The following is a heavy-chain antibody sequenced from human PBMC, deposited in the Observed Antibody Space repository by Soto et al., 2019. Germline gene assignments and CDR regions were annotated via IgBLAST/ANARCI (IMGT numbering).Heavy chain of an antibody. V-gene: IGHV3-30*18. D-gene: IGHD4-17*01. Sequence: GGSLRLSCAASGFTFSSYGMHWVRQAPGKGLEWVAVISYDGSNKYYADSVKGRVTISRDNSKNTLYLQMNSLRAEDTAVYYCAKDWVSTYGDYVFGWFDPWGQGTLVTVSS. CDR2: ISYDGSNK. J-gene: IGHJ5*02. CDR3: AKDWVSTYGDYVFGWFDP. CDR1: GFTFSSYG.